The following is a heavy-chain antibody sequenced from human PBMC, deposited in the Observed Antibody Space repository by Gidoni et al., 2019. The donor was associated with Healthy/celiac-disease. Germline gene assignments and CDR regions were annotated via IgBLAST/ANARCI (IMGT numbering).Heavy chain of an antibody. D-gene: IGHD5-12*01. CDR1: GFTFDDYA. CDR3: AKGGSGYDYGWQWLELGTQFDY. CDR2: ISWNSGSI. V-gene: IGHV3-9*01. J-gene: IGHJ4*02. Sequence: EVQLVESGGGLVQPGRSLRLSCAASGFTFDDYAMHWVRQAPGKGLEWVSGISWNSGSIGYADSVKGRFTISRDNAKNSLYLQMNSLRAEDTALYYCAKGGSGYDYGWQWLELGTQFDYWGQGTLVTVSS.